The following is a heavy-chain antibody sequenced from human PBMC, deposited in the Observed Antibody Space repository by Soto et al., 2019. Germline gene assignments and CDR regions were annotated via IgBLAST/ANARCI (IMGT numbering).Heavy chain of an antibody. J-gene: IGHJ4*02. Sequence: GGSLRLSCAASGFTFSSYAMSWVRQAPGKGLEWVSAISGSGGSTYYADSVKGRFTISRDNSKNTLYLQMNSLRAEDTAVYYCAKVSRRETTYYDFWSGYSFDYWGQGTMVTVYS. V-gene: IGHV3-23*01. CDR3: AKVSRRETTYYDFWSGYSFDY. CDR2: ISGSGGST. CDR1: GFTFSSYA. D-gene: IGHD3-3*01.